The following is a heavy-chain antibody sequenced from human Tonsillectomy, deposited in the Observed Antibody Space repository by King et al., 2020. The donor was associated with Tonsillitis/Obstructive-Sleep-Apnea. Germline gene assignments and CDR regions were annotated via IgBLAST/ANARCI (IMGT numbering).Heavy chain of an antibody. J-gene: IGHJ4*02. D-gene: IGHD3-10*01. CDR1: GFTFDDYA. CDR2: ISGDGGST. Sequence: VQLVESGGGVVQPGGSLRLSCAASGFTFDDYAMHWVRQAPRKGLEWVSSISGDGGSTYYADSVKGRFTISRDNSKNSLYLQMNSLRNEDTALYYCAKDISYYGSGSYYNYWGQGALVTVSS. CDR3: AKDISYYGSGSYYNY. V-gene: IGHV3-43*02.